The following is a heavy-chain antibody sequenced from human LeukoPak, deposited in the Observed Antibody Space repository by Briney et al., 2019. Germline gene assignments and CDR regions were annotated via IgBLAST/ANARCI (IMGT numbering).Heavy chain of an antibody. Sequence: GRSLRLSCAASGFTFSSYGMHWVRQAPGKGLGWVAVISYDGSNKYYADSVKGRFTISRDNSKNTLYLQMNSLRAEDTAVYYCVKDLNCGGDCYSAAGHWGQGILVTVSS. J-gene: IGHJ4*02. V-gene: IGHV3-30*18. D-gene: IGHD2-21*02. CDR1: GFTFSSYG. CDR2: ISYDGSNK. CDR3: VKDLNCGGDCYSAAGH.